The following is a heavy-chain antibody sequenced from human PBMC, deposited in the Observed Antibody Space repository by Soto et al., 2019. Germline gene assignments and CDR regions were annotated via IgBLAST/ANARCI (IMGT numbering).Heavy chain of an antibody. V-gene: IGHV4-31*03. J-gene: IGHJ2*01. CDR1: GRPIKY. D-gene: IGHD2-15*01. CDR2: IYYSGST. CDR3: ARVVGSYWYFDL. Sequence: SLPRTVAGRPIKYWKWVRLHAGKGLEWIGYIYYSGSTYYNPSLKSRVTISVDTSKNQFSLKLSSVTASDTAVYYCARVVGSYWYFDLWGRGTLVTVSS.